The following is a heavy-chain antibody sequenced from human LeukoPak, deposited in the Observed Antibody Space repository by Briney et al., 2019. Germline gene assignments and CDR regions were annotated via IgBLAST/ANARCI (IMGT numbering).Heavy chain of an antibody. D-gene: IGHD5-12*01. J-gene: IGHJ4*02. Sequence: SGTLSLTCAVSGGSINSHYWGWIRQPPGKGLQWIGDIYYTGKNNYNPSLKSRVTISLDTSKDHLSLNLTSVLAADTAIYYCARRDSGWNYFDYWGQGILVTVSS. CDR3: ARRDSGWNYFDY. V-gene: IGHV4-59*08. CDR2: IYYTGKN. CDR1: GGSINSHY.